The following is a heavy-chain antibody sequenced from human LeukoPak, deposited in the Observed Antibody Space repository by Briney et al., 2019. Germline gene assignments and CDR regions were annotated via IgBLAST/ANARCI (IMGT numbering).Heavy chain of an antibody. CDR1: GFTFSRYW. CDR2: IKQDGSEK. V-gene: IGHV3-7*01. D-gene: IGHD6-6*01. J-gene: IGHJ4*02. Sequence: GGSLRLSCAASGFTFSRYWMSWVRQAPGKGLEWVANIKQDGSEKYYVDSVKGRFTISRDNAKNSLYLQMNSLRVEDTALYYCARDGGEQLVGPFDYWGQGTLVTVSS. CDR3: ARDGGEQLVGPFDY.